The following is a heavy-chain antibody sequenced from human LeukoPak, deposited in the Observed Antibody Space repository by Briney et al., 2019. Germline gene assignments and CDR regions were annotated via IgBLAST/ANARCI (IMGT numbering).Heavy chain of an antibody. CDR3: ARENFADLFDS. CDR1: GFTFSNYN. J-gene: IGHJ4*02. Sequence: GGSLRLSCAASGFTFSNYNMNWVRQAPGKRLECIAYISSSSSTIYYADSVKGRFTISRDNAKNSLFLHMNSLRAEDTALYYCARENFADLFDSWGQGTLVTVSS. V-gene: IGHV3-48*01. CDR2: ISSSSSTI. D-gene: IGHD1-7*01.